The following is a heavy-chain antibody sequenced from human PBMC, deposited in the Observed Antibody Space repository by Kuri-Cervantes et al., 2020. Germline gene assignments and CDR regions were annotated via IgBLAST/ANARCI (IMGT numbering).Heavy chain of an antibody. J-gene: IGHJ6*03. CDR3: ARDGGYDFYYMDV. CDR2: IKQDGSEK. Sequence: GESLKISCAASGFTVSSNYMSWVRQAPGKGLEWVANIKQDGSEKYYVDSVKGRFTISRDNAKNSLYLQMNSLRAEDTAVYYCARDGGYDFYYMDVWGKGTTVTVSS. CDR1: GFTVSSNY. V-gene: IGHV3-7*01.